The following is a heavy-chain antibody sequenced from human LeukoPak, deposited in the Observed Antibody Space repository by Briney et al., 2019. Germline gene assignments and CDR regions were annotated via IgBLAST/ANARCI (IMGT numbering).Heavy chain of an antibody. J-gene: IGHJ4*02. CDR1: RFIFSNYW. D-gene: IGHD1-26*01. CDR3: ARDPLVGAAGDY. Sequence: GGSLRLSCAASRFIFSNYWMHWVRQAPGKGLVWVSRINSDGSSTSYADSVKGRFTISRDNAKNTLYLQMNSLRAEDTAVYYCARDPLVGAAGDYWGQGTLVTVSS. V-gene: IGHV3-74*01. CDR2: INSDGSST.